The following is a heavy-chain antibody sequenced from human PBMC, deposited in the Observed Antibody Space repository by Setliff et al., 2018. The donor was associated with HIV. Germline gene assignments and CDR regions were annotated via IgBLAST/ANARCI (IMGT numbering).Heavy chain of an antibody. V-gene: IGHV4-4*07. CDR1: DSGTYY. J-gene: IGHJ6*02. CDR3: ARIFGDQGYYYGMDV. Sequence: PSETLSLTCTVSDSGTYYWSWIRRPAGKGLEWIGRVSSRGDTNYNPSLKSRVTMSIGTSKNQFSLKLSSVIAADTAVYYCARIFGDQGYYYGMDVWGQGTTVTVSS. D-gene: IGHD3-3*01. CDR2: VSSRGDT.